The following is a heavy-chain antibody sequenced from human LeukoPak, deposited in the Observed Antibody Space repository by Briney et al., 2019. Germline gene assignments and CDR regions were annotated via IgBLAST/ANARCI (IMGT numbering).Heavy chain of an antibody. CDR2: INHSGST. Sequence: SETLSLTCAVYGGSFSGYYWSWIRQPPGKGLEWIGEINHSGSTNYNPSLKSRVTISVDTSKNQFSLKLSSVTAADTAVYYCARKDITMVRGVTSYFDYWGQGTLVTVSS. J-gene: IGHJ4*02. CDR3: ARKDITMVRGVTSYFDY. D-gene: IGHD3-10*01. CDR1: GGSFSGYY. V-gene: IGHV4-34*01.